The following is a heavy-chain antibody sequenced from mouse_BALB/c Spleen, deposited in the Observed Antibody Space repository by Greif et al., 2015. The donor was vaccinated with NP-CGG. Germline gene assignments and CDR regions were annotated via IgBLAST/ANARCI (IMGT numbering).Heavy chain of an antibody. CDR3: AGITTVVDYYAMDY. D-gene: IGHD1-1*01. V-gene: IGHV1-14*01. Sequence: VQLQQSGPELVKPGASVKMSCKASGYTFTSYVMHWVKQKPGQGLEWIGYINPYNDGTKYNEKFKGKATLTSDKSSSTAYMELSSLTSEDSAVYYCAGITTVVDYYAMDYWGQGTSFTVSS. CDR2: INPYNDGT. J-gene: IGHJ4*01. CDR1: GYTFTSYV.